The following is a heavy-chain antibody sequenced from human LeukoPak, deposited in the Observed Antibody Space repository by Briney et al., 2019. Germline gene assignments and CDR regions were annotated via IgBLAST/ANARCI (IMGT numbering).Heavy chain of an antibody. Sequence: GESLKISGKGSGYSFTSYWIGWVRQMPGKGLEWMGITYPGDSDTRYSPSFQGQVTISADKSISTAYLQWSSLKASDTSMYYCATQNIGGTSASDYWGQGTLVTVSS. CDR3: ATQNIGGTSASDY. CDR2: TYPGDSDT. D-gene: IGHD1-26*01. V-gene: IGHV5-51*01. J-gene: IGHJ4*02. CDR1: GYSFTSYW.